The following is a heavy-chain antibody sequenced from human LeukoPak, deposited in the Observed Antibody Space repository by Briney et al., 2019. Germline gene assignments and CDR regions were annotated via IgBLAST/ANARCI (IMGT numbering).Heavy chain of an antibody. CDR2: IKQDGSEK. CDR1: GFTCSSYW. J-gene: IGHJ4*02. CDR3: AGFVSWGIDY. D-gene: IGHD6-13*01. V-gene: IGHV3-7*01. Sequence: GGSLRLSCAASGFTCSSYWMSWVRQAPGKGLEWVANIKQDGSEKYYVASVKGRFTISRDNAKNSLYLQMNSLRAEDTAVYYCAGFVSWGIDYWGQGTLVTVSS.